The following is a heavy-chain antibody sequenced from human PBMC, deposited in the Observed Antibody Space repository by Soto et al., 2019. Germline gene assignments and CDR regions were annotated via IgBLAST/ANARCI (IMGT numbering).Heavy chain of an antibody. CDR1: GFTFSRYE. D-gene: IGHD5-12*01. J-gene: IGHJ4*02. CDR2: ISSSGSTK. Sequence: GSLRLSCAASGFTFSRYEMNWVRQAPGKGLEWVSYISSSGSTKYYADSVKGRFTISRDNAKNSLHLQMNSLRVEDTAVYYCARVGDGYNLNYWGQGTLVTVSS. V-gene: IGHV3-48*03. CDR3: ARVGDGYNLNY.